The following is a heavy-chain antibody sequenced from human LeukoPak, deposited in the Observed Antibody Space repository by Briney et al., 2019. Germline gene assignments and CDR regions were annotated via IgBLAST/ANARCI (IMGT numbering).Heavy chain of an antibody. J-gene: IGHJ4*02. CDR2: IYTSGST. Sequence: SETLSLTCTVSGGSISSYYWSWIRQPAGKGLEWIGRIYTSGSTNYNPSLKSRVTMSVDTSKNQFSLKLSSVTAADTAVYYCARASYYGPGSYYNPLDYGGQGTLVTVSS. D-gene: IGHD3-10*01. V-gene: IGHV4-4*07. CDR3: ARASYYGPGSYYNPLDY. CDR1: GGSISSYY.